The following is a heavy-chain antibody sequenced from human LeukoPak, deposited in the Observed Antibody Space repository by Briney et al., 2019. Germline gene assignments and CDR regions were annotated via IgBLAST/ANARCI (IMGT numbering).Heavy chain of an antibody. V-gene: IGHV3-23*01. CDR2: ISGSDGST. D-gene: IGHD3-10*01. J-gene: IGHJ6*04. CDR3: AKDGSAVRGVIDPYYYYGMDV. CDR1: GFTLSSYA. Sequence: GGSLRLSCAASGFTLSSYAMSWVRQAPAKGLQWVSAISGSDGSTYYADSVKGWFTISRDNSKNTLYLQMNSLRAEDTAVYYCAKDGSAVRGVIDPYYYYGMDVWGKGTTVTVSS.